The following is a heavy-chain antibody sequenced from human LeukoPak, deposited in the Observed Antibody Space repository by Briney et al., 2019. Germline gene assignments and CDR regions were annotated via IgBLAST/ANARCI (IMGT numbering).Heavy chain of an antibody. CDR3: VKGRGLGPTEFDF. CDR1: GFTFDNSA. CDR2: ISWNSGDM. J-gene: IGHJ4*02. D-gene: IGHD3-16*01. Sequence: PGGSLRLSCAASGFTFDNSAMHWVRQAPGKGLEWVSGISWNSGDMGYADSVKGRFSISRDNGKNSLYLQMNSLRPEDTALYYCVKGRGLGPTEFDFWGQGTLVTVSS. V-gene: IGHV3-9*01.